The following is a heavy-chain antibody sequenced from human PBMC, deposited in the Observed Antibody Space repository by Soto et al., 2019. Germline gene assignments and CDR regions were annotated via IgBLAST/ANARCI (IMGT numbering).Heavy chain of an antibody. D-gene: IGHD6-13*01. CDR1: GFTFSSYG. CDR3: AKPSIAAAGFDY. Sequence: GGSLRLSCAASGFTFSSYGMHWVRQAPGKGLEWVAVISYDGSNKYYADSVKGRFTISRDNSKNTLYLQMNSLRAEDTAVYYCAKPSIAAAGFDYWGQGTLVTVSS. J-gene: IGHJ4*02. CDR2: ISYDGSNK. V-gene: IGHV3-30*18.